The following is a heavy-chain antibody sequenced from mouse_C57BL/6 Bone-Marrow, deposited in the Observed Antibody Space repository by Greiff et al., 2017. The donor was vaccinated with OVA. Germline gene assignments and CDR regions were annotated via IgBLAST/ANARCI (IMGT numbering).Heavy chain of an antibody. V-gene: IGHV1-76*01. CDR2: IYPGSGNT. D-gene: IGHD2-3*01. J-gene: IGHJ1*03. CDR3: ARWLLSWYFDV. CDR1: GYTFTDYY. Sequence: QVQLKESGAELVRPGASVKLSCKASGYTFTDYYINWVKQRPGQGLEWIARIYPGSGNTYYNEKFKGKATLTAEKSSSTAYMQLSSLTSEDSAVYFCARWLLSWYFDVWGTGTTVTVSS.